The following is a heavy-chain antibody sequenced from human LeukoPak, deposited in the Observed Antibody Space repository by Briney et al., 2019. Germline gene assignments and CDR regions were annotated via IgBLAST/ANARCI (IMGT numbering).Heavy chain of an antibody. V-gene: IGHV2-5*02. Sequence: SGPTLVKPTQTLTLTCTFSGFSLSTSGVGVGWIRQPPGKALEWLALIYWDDDKRYSPSLKSRLTIPKGTSKNQVVLTMTNMDPVDTATYYCAHLGYCSGGSCLVFDYWGQGTLVTVSS. D-gene: IGHD2-15*01. CDR1: GFSLSTSGVG. CDR3: AHLGYCSGGSCLVFDY. J-gene: IGHJ4*02. CDR2: IYWDDDK.